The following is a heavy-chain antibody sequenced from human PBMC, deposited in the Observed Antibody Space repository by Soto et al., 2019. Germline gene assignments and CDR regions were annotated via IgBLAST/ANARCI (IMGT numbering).Heavy chain of an antibody. CDR1: GGTFSSYA. V-gene: IGHV1-69*13. Sequence: GASVKVSCKASGGTFSSYAISWVRQAPGQGLEWMGGIIPIFGTANYAQKFQGRVTITADESTSTAYMELSSLRSEDTAVYYCARDRKPVVIIPEYYYGMDVWGQGTTVTVSS. D-gene: IGHD3-3*01. CDR3: ARDRKPVVIIPEYYYGMDV. J-gene: IGHJ6*02. CDR2: IIPIFGTA.